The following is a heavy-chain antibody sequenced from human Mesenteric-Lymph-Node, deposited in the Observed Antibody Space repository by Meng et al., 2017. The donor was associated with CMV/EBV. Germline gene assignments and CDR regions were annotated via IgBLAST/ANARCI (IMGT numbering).Heavy chain of an antibody. J-gene: IGHJ4*02. CDR2: INPSGGST. CDR1: GYTFTSYY. CDR3: ALPPGPLDY. Sequence: ASVKVSCKASGYTFTSYYMHWVRQAPGQGLEWMGIINPSGGSTSYAQKFQGRVTMTRDTSTSTVYMELRSLRSDDTAVYYCALPPGPLDYWGQGTLVTVSS. V-gene: IGHV1-46*01.